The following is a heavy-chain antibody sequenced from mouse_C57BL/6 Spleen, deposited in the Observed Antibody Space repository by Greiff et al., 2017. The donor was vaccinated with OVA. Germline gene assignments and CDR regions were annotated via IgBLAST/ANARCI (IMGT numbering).Heavy chain of an antibody. CDR2: ISDGGSYT. Sequence: EVQRVESGGGLVKPGGSLKLSCAASGFTFSSYAMSWVRQTPETRLEWVATISDGGSYTYYPDNVKGRFTISRDNAKNNLYLQMSHLKSEDTAMYYCARAYYSNYGFAYWGQGTLVTVSA. CDR1: GFTFSSYA. D-gene: IGHD2-5*01. V-gene: IGHV5-4*01. J-gene: IGHJ3*01. CDR3: ARAYYSNYGFAY.